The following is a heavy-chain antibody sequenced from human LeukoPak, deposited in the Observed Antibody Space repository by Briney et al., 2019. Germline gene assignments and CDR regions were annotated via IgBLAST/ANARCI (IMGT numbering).Heavy chain of an antibody. J-gene: IGHJ6*03. Sequence: GGSLRLSCAASGFTFSSYSMNWVRQAPGKGLEWVSYISSSSSTIYYADSVKGRFTISRDNAKNSLYLQMNSLRAEDTAVYYCARDRSSYYMDVWGKGTTVTVSS. V-gene: IGHV3-48*01. CDR3: ARDRSSYYMDV. CDR1: GFTFSSYS. CDR2: ISSSSSTI.